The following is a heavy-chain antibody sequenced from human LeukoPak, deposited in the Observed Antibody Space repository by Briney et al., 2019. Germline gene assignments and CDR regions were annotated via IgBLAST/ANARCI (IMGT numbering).Heavy chain of an antibody. V-gene: IGHV1-2*06. D-gene: IGHD6-19*01. J-gene: IGHJ5*01. CDR3: ARVEADSSGWFVY. CDR1: GYTFTGYY. Sequence: ASVKVSCKAFGYTFTGYYMHWVRQAPGQGLEWMGRINPNSGGTNYAQKFQGRVTMTRDTSISTAYMELSRLRSDDTAVYYCARVEADSSGWFVYWGQGTLVTVSS. CDR2: INPNSGGT.